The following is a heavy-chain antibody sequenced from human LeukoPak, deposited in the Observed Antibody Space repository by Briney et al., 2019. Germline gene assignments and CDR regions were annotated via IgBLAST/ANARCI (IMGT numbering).Heavy chain of an antibody. J-gene: IGHJ6*03. CDR1: GYTFTGYY. CDR2: IIPIFGTA. CDR3: ARALYDSSGYYYRYYYYMDV. Sequence: ASVKVSCKASGYTFTGYYMHWVRQAPGQGLEWMGGIIPIFGTANYAQKFQGRVTITADKSTSTAYMELSSLRSEDTAVYYCARALYDSSGYYYRYYYYMDVWGKGTTVTVSS. V-gene: IGHV1-69*06. D-gene: IGHD3-22*01.